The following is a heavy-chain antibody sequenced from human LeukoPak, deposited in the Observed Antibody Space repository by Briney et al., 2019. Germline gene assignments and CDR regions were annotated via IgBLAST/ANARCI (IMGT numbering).Heavy chain of an antibody. CDR1: GGSISSYY. D-gene: IGHD3-9*01. CDR2: IYTSGST. CDR3: AGRYFDWGDAFDI. Sequence: SETLSLTCTVSGGSISSYYWCWIRQPAGKGLEWIGRIYTSGSTNYNPSLKSRVTMAVDNSKNQYSLKLSSVTAADTAVYYCAGRYFDWGDAFDIWGQGTMVTVSS. J-gene: IGHJ3*02. V-gene: IGHV4-4*07.